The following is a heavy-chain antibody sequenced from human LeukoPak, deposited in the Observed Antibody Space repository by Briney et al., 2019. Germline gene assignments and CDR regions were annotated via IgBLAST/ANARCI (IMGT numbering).Heavy chain of an antibody. D-gene: IGHD3-10*01. CDR2: IYYSGNT. J-gene: IGHJ4*02. V-gene: IGHV4-39*07. Sequence: SETLSLTCTVSGGSISRSSYYWGWIRQPPGKGLEWIGSIYYSGNTYYNPSLKSRVTISVDTSKNQFSLKLSSVTAADTAVYYRARDPSKLWFGELYYFDYWGQGTLVTVSS. CDR1: GGSISRSSYY. CDR3: ARDPSKLWFGELYYFDY.